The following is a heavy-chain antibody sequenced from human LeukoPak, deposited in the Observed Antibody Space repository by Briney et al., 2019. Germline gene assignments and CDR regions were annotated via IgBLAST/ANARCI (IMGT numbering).Heavy chain of an antibody. Sequence: GGSLRLSCAASGFTVSSNYMSWVRQAPGKGLEWVSVIYSGGSTYYADSVKGRFTISRDDSKNTLYLQMNSLRAEDTAVYYRARVARYSSGWFYFDYWGQGTQVTVSS. V-gene: IGHV3-66*01. D-gene: IGHD6-19*01. J-gene: IGHJ4*02. CDR1: GFTVSSNY. CDR2: IYSGGST. CDR3: ARVARYSSGWFYFDY.